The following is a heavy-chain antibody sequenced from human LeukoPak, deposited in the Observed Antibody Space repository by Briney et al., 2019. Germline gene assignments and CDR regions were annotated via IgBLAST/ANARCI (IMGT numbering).Heavy chain of an antibody. V-gene: IGHV3-30*02. J-gene: IGHJ4*02. CDR1: GFTFSSFG. D-gene: IGHD6-13*01. CDR3: ACSDY. Sequence: GGSLRHSCAASGFTFSSFGMHWVRPAPGKGLAWVTFIRFDGSNRYYADSVKGRFTISRDNSKNTLYLQMNSLRTEDTAVYYCACSDYWGQGTLVTVSS. CDR2: IRFDGSNR.